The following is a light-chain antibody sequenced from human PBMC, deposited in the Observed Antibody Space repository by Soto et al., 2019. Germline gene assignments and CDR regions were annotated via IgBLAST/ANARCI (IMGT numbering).Light chain of an antibody. CDR3: SAYSDSDTKV. CDR1: SSDVGAYIY. Sequence: QSVLTQPASVSGSPGQSITISCGGTSSDVGAYIYVSWYQQFPGKAPKLILYEVNNRPSGVSNRFSGSKSDTTASLTISGLQPEAEADYYCSAYSDSDTKVFGTGTKVTVL. CDR2: EVN. J-gene: IGLJ1*01. V-gene: IGLV2-14*03.